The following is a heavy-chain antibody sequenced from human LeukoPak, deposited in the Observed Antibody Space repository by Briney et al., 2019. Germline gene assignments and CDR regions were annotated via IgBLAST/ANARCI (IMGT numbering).Heavy chain of an antibody. CDR1: GFTFTDYY. CDR2: IGLNGSPT. D-gene: IGHD3-10*01. CDR3: AREDYYYSSGY. Sequence: GGSLRLSCAASGFTFTDYYMSWIRQAPGKGLEWVAYIGLNGSPTYYADSVKGRFTISRDNAKKSVHLQMNSLRVEDTAVYFCAREDYYYSSGYWGRGTLVTVSS. V-gene: IGHV3-11*04. J-gene: IGHJ4*02.